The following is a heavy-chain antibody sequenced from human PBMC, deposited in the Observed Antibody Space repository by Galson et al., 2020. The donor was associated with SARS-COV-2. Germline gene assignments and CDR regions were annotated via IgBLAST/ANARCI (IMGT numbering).Heavy chain of an antibody. CDR1: GGSISSNSYY. D-gene: IGHD3-22*01. CDR2: IFYSGNT. Sequence: SETLSLTCTVSGGSISSNSYYWGWIRQPPGPGLEWLGSIFYSGNTYYNPSLKGRVTISVDTSKNQFSLKLSAVTAADTAMYYCAREPTYYSDSRDFQHWGQGTLVTVSS. J-gene: IGHJ1*01. CDR3: AREPTYYSDSRDFQH. V-gene: IGHV4-39*07.